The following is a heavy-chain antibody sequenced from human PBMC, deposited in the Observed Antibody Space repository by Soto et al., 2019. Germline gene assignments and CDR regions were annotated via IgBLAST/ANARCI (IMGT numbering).Heavy chain of an antibody. Sequence: EVQLLESGGGLVQPGGSLRLACAASGFTFSSYAMSWVRQAPGKGLEWVSAISGSGGSTYYADSVKGRFTISRDNSKNTLCRQMNSLRSEETAVYYCAKGMTHGDYWGQGTLVTVFS. CDR2: ISGSGGST. V-gene: IGHV3-23*01. CDR3: AKGMTHGDY. J-gene: IGHJ4*02. CDR1: GFTFSSYA. D-gene: IGHD2-21*02.